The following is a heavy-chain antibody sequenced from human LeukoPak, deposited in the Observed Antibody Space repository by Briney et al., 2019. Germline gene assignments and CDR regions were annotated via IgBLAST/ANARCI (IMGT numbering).Heavy chain of an antibody. Sequence: PGRSLRLSCAASGFTFDDYAMHWVRQAPGKGLEWVSGISWNSGSIGYADSVKGRFTISRDNAKNSLYLQMNSLRAEDTALYYCAKDFSSGYQYYFDYRGQGTLVTVSS. J-gene: IGHJ4*02. D-gene: IGHD3-22*01. V-gene: IGHV3-9*01. CDR1: GFTFDDYA. CDR2: ISWNSGSI. CDR3: AKDFSSGYQYYFDY.